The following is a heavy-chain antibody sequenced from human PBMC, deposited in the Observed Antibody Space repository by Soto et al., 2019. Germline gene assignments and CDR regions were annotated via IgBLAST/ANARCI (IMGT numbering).Heavy chain of an antibody. CDR3: AREDSSSWSQNPDAFDI. CDR1: GFTFSSYS. J-gene: IGHJ3*02. CDR2: ISSSSSYI. Sequence: GGSLRLSCAASGFTFSSYSMNWVRQAPGKGLEWVSSISSSSSYIYYADSVKGRFTISRDNAKNSLYLQMNSLRAEDTAVYYCAREDSSSWSQNPDAFDIWGQGTMVTVSS. V-gene: IGHV3-21*01. D-gene: IGHD6-13*01.